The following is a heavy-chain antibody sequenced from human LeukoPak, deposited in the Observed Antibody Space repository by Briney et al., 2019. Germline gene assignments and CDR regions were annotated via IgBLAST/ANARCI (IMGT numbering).Heavy chain of an antibody. J-gene: IGHJ4*02. Sequence: ASVKVSCKASGYTFTGYYMHWVRQAPGQGLEWMGWINPNSGGTNYAQKFQGRVTMTRDTSISTAYMELSRLRSDDTAVYYCARAFMITFGGVIVIPDTDYWGQGTLVTVSS. CDR2: INPNSGGT. CDR1: GYTFTGYY. CDR3: ARAFMITFGGVIVIPDTDY. D-gene: IGHD3-16*02. V-gene: IGHV1-2*02.